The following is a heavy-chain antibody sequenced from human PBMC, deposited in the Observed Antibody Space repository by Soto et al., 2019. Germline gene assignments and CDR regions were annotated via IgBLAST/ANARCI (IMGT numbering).Heavy chain of an antibody. Sequence: QVQLVQSGAEVKMPGSSVRVSCKASGGSFSNYAISWVRQAPGQGLEWMGGIIPMFGIGNYAEKFLGRVTITAEETTSTSHMELSSLRSEDTAVYFCARAYRENYFYDMVVWGEGTTVTVSS. CDR2: IIPMFGIG. CDR3: ARAYRENYFYDMVV. V-gene: IGHV1-69*01. CDR1: GGSFSNYA. J-gene: IGHJ6*04. D-gene: IGHD1-26*01.